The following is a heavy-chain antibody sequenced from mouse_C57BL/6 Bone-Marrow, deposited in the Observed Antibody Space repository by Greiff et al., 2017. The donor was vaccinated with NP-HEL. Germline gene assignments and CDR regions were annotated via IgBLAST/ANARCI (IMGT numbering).Heavy chain of an antibody. V-gene: IGHV1-63*01. CDR3: ARSEGYDGAMDY. D-gene: IGHD2-2*01. CDR1: GYTFTNYW. CDR2: IYPGGGYT. J-gene: IGHJ4*01. Sequence: VQLQQSGAELVRPGTSVKMSCKASGYTFTNYWIGWAKQRPGHGLEWIGDIYPGGGYTNYHEKFKGKATLTADKSSSTAYMQFSSLTSEDSAIYYCARSEGYDGAMDYWGQGTSVTVSS.